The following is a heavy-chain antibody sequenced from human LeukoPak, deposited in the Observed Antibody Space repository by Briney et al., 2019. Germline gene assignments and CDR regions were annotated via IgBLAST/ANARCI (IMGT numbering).Heavy chain of an antibody. CDR1: GYSLSSGYY. J-gene: IGHJ5*02. V-gene: IGHV4-38-2*02. Sequence: SETLSLTCAVSGYSLSSGYYWGWLRQPPGKGLEWIGSIYHSGSTYYNPSLKSRVTISVDTSKNQFSLKLSSVTAADTAVYYCARDRRVGAEGIDPWGQGTLVTVSS. CDR3: ARDRRVGAEGIDP. CDR2: IYHSGST. D-gene: IGHD1-26*01.